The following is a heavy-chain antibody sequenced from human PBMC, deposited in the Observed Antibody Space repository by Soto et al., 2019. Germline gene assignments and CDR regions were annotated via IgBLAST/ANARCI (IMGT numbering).Heavy chain of an antibody. CDR1: GYSFTSYW. V-gene: IGHV5-51*01. D-gene: IGHD3-22*01. CDR2: IYPGDSDT. Sequence: PGESLKISCKGSGYSFTSYWIGWVRQMPGKGLEWMGIIYPGDSDTRYSPSFQGQVTISADKSISTAYLQWSSLKASNTAMYYCARLGYYDSSGPYGMDVWGQGTTVTVSS. J-gene: IGHJ6*02. CDR3: ARLGYYDSSGPYGMDV.